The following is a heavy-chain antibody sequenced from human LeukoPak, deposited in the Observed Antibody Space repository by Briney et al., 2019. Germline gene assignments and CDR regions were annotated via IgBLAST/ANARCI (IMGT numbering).Heavy chain of an antibody. CDR3: ARIYSSSWFLNWFDP. V-gene: IGHV4-59*08. D-gene: IGHD6-13*01. CDR1: GGSISSHF. CDR2: VYYSGNT. J-gene: IGHJ5*02. Sequence: PSETLSLTCSVSGGSISSHFWTWIRQPPGKGLEWIGYVYYSGNTNYNPSLRSRVTISVDTSKNQFSLKLNSVTAADTAVYYCARIYSSSWFLNWFDPWGQGTLVTVSS.